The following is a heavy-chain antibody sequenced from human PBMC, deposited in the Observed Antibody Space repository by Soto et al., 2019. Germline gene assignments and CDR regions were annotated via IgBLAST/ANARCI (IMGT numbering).Heavy chain of an antibody. Sequence: GASVKVSCKASGYTFTSYGINWVRQATGQGLEWMGWMNPNSGNTGYAQKFQGRVTMTRNTSISTAYMELSSLRSEDTAVYYCARGKVYGGNSRRGGWFDPWGQGTLVTASS. CDR2: MNPNSGNT. CDR3: ARGKVYGGNSRRGGWFDP. D-gene: IGHD4-17*01. V-gene: IGHV1-8*01. CDR1: GYTFTSYG. J-gene: IGHJ5*02.